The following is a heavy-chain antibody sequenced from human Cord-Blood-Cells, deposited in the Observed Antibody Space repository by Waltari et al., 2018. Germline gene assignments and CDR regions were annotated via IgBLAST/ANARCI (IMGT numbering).Heavy chain of an antibody. CDR1: GDTFSSYT. D-gene: IGHD6-19*01. CDR2: IIPILGIA. CDR3: ARSGGGVAGAFDI. V-gene: IGHV1-69*02. J-gene: IGHJ3*02. Sequence: QGQPVQSGAEVKKPRSSVLVSCKAAGDTFSSYTISGVQQAPGQGREWMGRIIPILGIANYAQKFQGRVTITADKSTSTAYMELSSLRSEDTAVYYCARSGGGVAGAFDIWGQGTMVTVSS.